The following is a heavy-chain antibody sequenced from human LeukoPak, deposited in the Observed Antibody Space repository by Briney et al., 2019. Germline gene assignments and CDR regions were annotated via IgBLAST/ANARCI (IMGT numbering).Heavy chain of an antibody. J-gene: IGHJ5*02. Sequence: SPTLSLTCAISGDSVSSISAAWNWIRQFPWRGLEWLGRTYYRSKWYNDYAVSVKSRITINPDTSKNQFSLQLNSVTPEDTAVYYCVRGGSIGRSNWFDPWGQGTLVTVSS. CDR3: VRGGSIGRSNWFDP. CDR2: TYYRSKWYN. V-gene: IGHV6-1*01. CDR1: GDSVSSISAA. D-gene: IGHD1-1*01.